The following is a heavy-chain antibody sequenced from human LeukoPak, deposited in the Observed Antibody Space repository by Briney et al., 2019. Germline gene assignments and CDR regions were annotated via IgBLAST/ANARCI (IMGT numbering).Heavy chain of an antibody. D-gene: IGHD3-10*01. CDR1: GYTFTNFY. V-gene: IGHV1-46*01. J-gene: IGHJ4*02. CDR3: ARDYHGSGSLTTFDY. Sequence: PRASVTVSCKASGYTFTNFYMHWVRQVPGQGLEWMGIINPRGGSASSAQKFQGRVTLTRDTSTSTVYMELSRLRSEDTALYYCARDYHGSGSLTTFDYWGQGTLVTVSS. CDR2: INPRGGSA.